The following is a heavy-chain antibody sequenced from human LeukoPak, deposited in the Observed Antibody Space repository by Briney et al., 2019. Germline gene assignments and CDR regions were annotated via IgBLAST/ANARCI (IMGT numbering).Heavy chain of an antibody. V-gene: IGHV1-69*10. J-gene: IGHJ5*02. CDR1: GGTFSSYA. D-gene: IGHD2-15*01. Sequence: PGASVKVSCKASGGTFSSYAISWVRQAPGQGLEWMGGIIPILGIANYAQKFQGRVTITADKSTSTAYMELSSLRSEDTAVYYCARPRPCSGGSCYDNWFDPWGQGTLVTVSS. CDR2: IIPILGIA. CDR3: ARPRPCSGGSCYDNWFDP.